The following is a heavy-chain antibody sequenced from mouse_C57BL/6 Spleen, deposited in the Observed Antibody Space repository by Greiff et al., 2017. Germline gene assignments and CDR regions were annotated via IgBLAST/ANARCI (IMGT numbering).Heavy chain of an antibody. D-gene: IGHD2-3*01. CDR1: GFNIKDYY. J-gene: IGHJ1*03. Sequence: VQLQQSGAELVKPGASVKLSCTASGFNIKDYYMHWVKQRTEQGLEWIGRIDPEDGETKYAPKFPGKATITADTSSNTSYLQLSSLTSEDTAVYYCARRDDYWYYDVWGTGTTVTVSS. CDR2: IDPEDGET. V-gene: IGHV14-2*01. CDR3: ARRDDYWYYDV.